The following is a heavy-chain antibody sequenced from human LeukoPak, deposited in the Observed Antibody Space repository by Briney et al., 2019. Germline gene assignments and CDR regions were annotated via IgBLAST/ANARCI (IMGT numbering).Heavy chain of an antibody. Sequence: GESLKISCKGSGYSFTSYWIGWVRQMPGKGLEWMGIIYPGDSDTRYSLSFQGQVTISADKSISTAYLQWSSLKASDTAMYYCARIRITMVRGVITALDYWGQGTLVTVSS. V-gene: IGHV5-51*01. CDR1: GYSFTSYW. CDR3: ARIRITMVRGVITALDY. D-gene: IGHD3-10*01. CDR2: IYPGDSDT. J-gene: IGHJ4*02.